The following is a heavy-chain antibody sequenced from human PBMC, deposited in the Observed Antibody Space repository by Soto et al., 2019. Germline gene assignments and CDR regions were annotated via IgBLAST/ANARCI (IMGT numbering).Heavy chain of an antibody. CDR1: GFMFSAYA. V-gene: IGHV3-30-3*01. CDR3: ARDPSPYTSGWYGIDF. D-gene: IGHD6-19*01. J-gene: IGHJ4*01. Sequence: PGGSLRLSCTASGFMFSAYAMLWVRQAPGKGLEWVAAMSYDGTNTYYADSLKGRFTISRDKSKNTLFLQMSSLTADDSAVYYCARDPSPYTSGWYGIDFWGLGTLVTVSS. CDR2: MSYDGTNT.